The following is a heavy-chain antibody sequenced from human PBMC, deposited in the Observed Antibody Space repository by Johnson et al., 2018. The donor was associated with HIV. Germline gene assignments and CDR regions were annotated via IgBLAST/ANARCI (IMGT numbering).Heavy chain of an antibody. J-gene: IGHJ3*02. CDR1: GFIFSGSA. V-gene: IGHV3-73*02. CDR2: LRSNANTYAT. D-gene: IGHD3-16*01. Sequence: VQLVESGGGLVQPWGSLKLSCAASGFIFSGSAMHWVRQASGKGLEWVGRLRSNANTYATAYAASVKGRFPISRDDSKNTAYRQMKILKTEDTAVDYGTRQGKGGACDIWGQGTMVTVSS. CDR3: TRQGKGGACDI.